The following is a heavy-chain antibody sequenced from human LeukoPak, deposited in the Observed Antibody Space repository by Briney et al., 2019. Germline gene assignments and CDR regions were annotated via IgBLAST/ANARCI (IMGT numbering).Heavy chain of an antibody. CDR2: IYYSGST. CDR1: GGSISSYY. J-gene: IGHJ4*02. Sequence: PSETLSLTCTVYGGSISSYYWSWIRQPPGKGLEWIGYIYYSGSTNYNPSLKSRVTISVDTSKNQFSLKLSSVTAADTAVYYCARGFSAADFDYWGQGTLVTVSS. CDR3: ARGFSAADFDY. V-gene: IGHV4-59*01. D-gene: IGHD6-13*01.